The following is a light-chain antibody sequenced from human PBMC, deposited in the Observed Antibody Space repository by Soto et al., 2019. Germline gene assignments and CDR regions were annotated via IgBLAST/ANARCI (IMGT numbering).Light chain of an antibody. J-gene: IGKJ2*01. Sequence: DIQMPQSPSSLSASVGDRVTITCRAGQNIFSYLSWHQHKPGKAPKLLIYAASSLQSGVPSRFSGSGSGTDFALTISSLQPEDFETFYCQQSYSVPHTFGQGTKVEI. CDR2: AAS. CDR3: QQSYSVPHT. V-gene: IGKV1-39*01. CDR1: QNIFSY.